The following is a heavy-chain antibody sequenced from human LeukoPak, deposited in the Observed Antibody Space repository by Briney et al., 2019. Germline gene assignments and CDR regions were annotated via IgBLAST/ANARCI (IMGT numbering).Heavy chain of an antibody. Sequence: GGSLRLSCAASGFTFSSYSMNWVRQAPGKGLEWVSSISSSSSYIYYADSVKGRFTISRDNSKNTLYLQMNSLRAEDTAVYYCAKFLPTHIVVANYYFDYWGQGTLVTVSS. J-gene: IGHJ4*02. CDR1: GFTFSSYS. V-gene: IGHV3-21*04. D-gene: IGHD2-21*01. CDR2: ISSSSSYI. CDR3: AKFLPTHIVVANYYFDY.